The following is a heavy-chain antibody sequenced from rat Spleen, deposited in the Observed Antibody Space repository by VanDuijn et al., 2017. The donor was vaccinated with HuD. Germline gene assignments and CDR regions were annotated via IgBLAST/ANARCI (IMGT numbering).Heavy chain of an antibody. CDR3: VRRHYGYTDYFDY. J-gene: IGHJ2*01. CDR1: GFTFSHYD. Sequence: EVQLVESGGGLVQPGRSMKLSCAASGFTFSHYDMAWVRQAPTKGLEWVASISYDGSSTYYRDSVKGRFTISRDNAKSTLYLQMDSLRSEDTATYYCVRRHYGYTDYFDYWGQGVMVTVSS. CDR2: ISYDGSST. D-gene: IGHD1-9*01. V-gene: IGHV5-7*01.